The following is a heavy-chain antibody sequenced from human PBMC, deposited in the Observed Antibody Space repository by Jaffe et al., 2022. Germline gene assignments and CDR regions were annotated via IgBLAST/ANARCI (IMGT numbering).Heavy chain of an antibody. D-gene: IGHD2-21*02. V-gene: IGHV3-48*01. CDR1: GFTFSSYS. J-gene: IGHJ6*03. Sequence: EVQLVESGGGLVQPGGSLRLSCAASGFTFSSYSMNWVRQAPGRGLEWVSYISSSSSTIYYADSVKGRFTISRDNAKNSLYLQMNSLRAEDTGVYYCSGDSPYYYYMDVWGKGTTVTVSS. CDR3: SGDSPYYYYMDV. CDR2: ISSSSSTI.